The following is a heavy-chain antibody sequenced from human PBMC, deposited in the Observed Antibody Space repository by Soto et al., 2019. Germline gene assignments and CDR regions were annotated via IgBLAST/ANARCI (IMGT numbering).Heavy chain of an antibody. CDR3: TTAVRGVVVVAGTH. CDR2: IKSKGDGGTA. J-gene: IGHJ4*02. Sequence: GGSLRLSCAASGFSFTNAWMNWVRQAPGKGLEWVGQIKSKGDGGTADYAAPVKGRFTISRDDSKNTLYLQMNSLKTEDTAVYYCTTAVRGVVVVAGTHWGQGTLVTVSS. CDR1: GFSFTNAW. V-gene: IGHV3-15*07. D-gene: IGHD2-15*01.